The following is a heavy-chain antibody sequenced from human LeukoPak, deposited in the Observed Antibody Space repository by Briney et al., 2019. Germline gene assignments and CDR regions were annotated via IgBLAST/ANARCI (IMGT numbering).Heavy chain of an antibody. Sequence: GGSLRLSCAASVFTFSSYAMSWVRQAPGKGLEWVSAISGSGGSTYYADSVKGRFTISRDNSKNTLYLQMNSLRAEDTAVYYCAKGLYSSGWYYFDYWGQGTLVTVSS. J-gene: IGHJ4*02. V-gene: IGHV3-23*01. CDR2: ISGSGGST. D-gene: IGHD6-19*01. CDR3: AKGLYSSGWYYFDY. CDR1: VFTFSSYA.